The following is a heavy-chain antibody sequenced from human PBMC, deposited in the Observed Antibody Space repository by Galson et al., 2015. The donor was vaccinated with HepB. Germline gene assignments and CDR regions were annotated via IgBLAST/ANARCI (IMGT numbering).Heavy chain of an antibody. D-gene: IGHD3-10*02. V-gene: IGHV3-23*01. CDR2: ISGSGGTT. J-gene: IGHJ4*02. Sequence: SLRLSCAASGFTFSNYGITWVRQAPGKGPEWVPSISGSGGTTYYLDSVEGRFTISRDNSKNTVYLQMSRLRAEDTAVYYCAKYFYDRGSFFDSWGQGTLVTVSS. CDR3: AKYFYDRGSFFDS. CDR1: GFTFSNYG.